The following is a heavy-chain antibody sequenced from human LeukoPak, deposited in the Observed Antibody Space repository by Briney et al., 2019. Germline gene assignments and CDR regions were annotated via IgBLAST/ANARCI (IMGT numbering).Heavy chain of an antibody. D-gene: IGHD6-13*01. CDR3: ARGGGPSIAAASY. Sequence: ASVKVSCKASGYTFTNYAISWVRQAPGQGLEWMGGIIPIFGTANYAQKFQGRVTITADESTSTAYMELSSLRSEDTAVYYCARGGGPSIAAASYWGQGTLVTVSS. CDR2: IIPIFGTA. V-gene: IGHV1-69*13. J-gene: IGHJ4*02. CDR1: GYTFTNYA.